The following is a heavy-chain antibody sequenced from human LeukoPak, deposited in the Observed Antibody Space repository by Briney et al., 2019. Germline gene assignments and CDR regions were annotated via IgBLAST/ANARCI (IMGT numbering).Heavy chain of an antibody. V-gene: IGHV3-21*04. CDR1: GFTFSSYS. CDR3: AKDSRGLSGYAHAFDI. CDR2: ITSSSSYI. J-gene: IGHJ3*02. D-gene: IGHD5-12*01. Sequence: PGGSLRLSCAASGFTFSSYSMNWVRQAPGKGLQWVSSITSSSSYIYYADSVKGRFTISRDNAKNSLYLQMNSLRAEDTALYYCAKDSRGLSGYAHAFDIWGQGTMVTVSS.